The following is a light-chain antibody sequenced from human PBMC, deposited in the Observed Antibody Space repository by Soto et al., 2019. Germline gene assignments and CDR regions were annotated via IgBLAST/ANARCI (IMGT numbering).Light chain of an antibody. V-gene: IGLV2-8*01. CDR2: VVS. Sequence: QSVLTQPPSASGSPGQSVTISCTGTSSDVGGYNYVSWYQQHPGKAPKLMIYVVSKRPSGVPDRFSGSKSGNTASLTVSGLQAEDEADYYCSSYAGSNKSYAVGTGNKATVL. CDR1: SSDVGGYNY. CDR3: SSYAGSNKSYA. J-gene: IGLJ1*01.